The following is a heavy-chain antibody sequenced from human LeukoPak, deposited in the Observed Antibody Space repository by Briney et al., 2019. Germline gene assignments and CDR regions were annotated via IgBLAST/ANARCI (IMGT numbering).Heavy chain of an antibody. CDR1: GFTFSDYY. Sequence: GGSLRLSCAASGFTFSDYYMSWIRQAPGKGLEWGSYISSSGSNIYYADSLKGRFTISRDNAKNTLYLQMNSVRAEDTAVYYCARQVVVTADDPTDYWGQGTLVTVSS. CDR3: ARQVVVTADDPTDY. V-gene: IGHV3-11*01. J-gene: IGHJ4*02. CDR2: ISSSGSNI. D-gene: IGHD2-21*02.